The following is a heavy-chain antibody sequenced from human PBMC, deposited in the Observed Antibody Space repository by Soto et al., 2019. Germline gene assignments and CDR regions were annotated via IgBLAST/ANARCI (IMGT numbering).Heavy chain of an antibody. CDR1: GFTFSNAW. V-gene: IGHV3-15*01. Sequence: GGSLRLSCAASGFTFSNAWMSWVRQAPGKGLEWVGRIKSKTDGGTTDYAAPVKGRFTISRDDSKNTLYLQMNSLKTEDTAVYYCTKDRVVGATAGYWGQGTLVTVSS. J-gene: IGHJ4*02. D-gene: IGHD1-26*01. CDR3: TKDRVVGATAGY. CDR2: IKSKTDGGTT.